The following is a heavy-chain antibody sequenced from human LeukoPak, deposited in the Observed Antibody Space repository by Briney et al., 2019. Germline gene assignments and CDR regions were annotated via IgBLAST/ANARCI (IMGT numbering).Heavy chain of an antibody. CDR3: AREGSYNWNAFRAFDI. V-gene: IGHV3-48*04. D-gene: IGHD1-20*01. CDR1: GFTFSSNS. J-gene: IGHJ3*02. Sequence: HPGGSLRLSCAASGFTFSSNSMNWVRQAPGKGLEWVSYISSTGGTIYYADSMKGRFTISRDNAKNSLYLQMNSLRVEDTAVYYCAREGSYNWNAFRAFDIWGQGTMVTVSS. CDR2: ISSTGGTI.